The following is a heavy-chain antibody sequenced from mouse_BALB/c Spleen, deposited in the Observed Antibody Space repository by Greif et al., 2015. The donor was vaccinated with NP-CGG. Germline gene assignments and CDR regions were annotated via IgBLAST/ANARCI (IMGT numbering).Heavy chain of an antibody. J-gene: IGHJ2*01. Sequence: VQLQQSGAELVKPGTSVKLSCKASGYNFTSYWINWVKLRPGQGLEWIGDIYPGSGSTNYNEKFKSKATLTVDTSSSTAYRQLSSLASEDSALYYCARGGTTVVADYWGQGTTLTVSS. CDR2: IYPGSGST. CDR1: GYNFTSYW. D-gene: IGHD1-1*01. V-gene: IGHV1-55*01. CDR3: ARGGTTVVADY.